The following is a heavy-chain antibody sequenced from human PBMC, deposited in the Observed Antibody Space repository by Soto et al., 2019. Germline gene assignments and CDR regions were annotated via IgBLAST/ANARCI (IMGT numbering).Heavy chain of an antibody. CDR2: IYYSGST. CDR1: GGSISSGGYY. CDR3: ASLNYGSGRYIDY. J-gene: IGHJ4*02. D-gene: IGHD3-10*01. Sequence: PSETMSLTCTVSGGSISSGGYYWSWIRQHPGKGLEWIGYIYYSGSTYYNPSLKSRVTISVDTSKNQFSLKLSSVTAADTAVYYCASLNYGSGRYIDYWGQGTLVTVSS. V-gene: IGHV4-31*03.